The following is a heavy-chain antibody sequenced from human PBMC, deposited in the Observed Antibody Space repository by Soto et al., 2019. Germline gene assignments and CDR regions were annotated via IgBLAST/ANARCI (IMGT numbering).Heavy chain of an antibody. J-gene: IGHJ5*02. D-gene: IGHD6-19*01. Sequence: PSETLSLTCTVSGGSISSGGYYWSWIRQHPGKGLEWIGYIYYSGSTYYNPSLKSRVTISVDTSKNQFSLKLSSVTAADTAVYYCARDNPPSSGWYDWFDPWGQGTLVTVSS. CDR3: ARDNPPSSGWYDWFDP. CDR1: GGSISSGGYY. CDR2: IYYSGST. V-gene: IGHV4-31*03.